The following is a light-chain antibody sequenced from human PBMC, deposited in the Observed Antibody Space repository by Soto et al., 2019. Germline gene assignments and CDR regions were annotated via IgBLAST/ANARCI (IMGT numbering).Light chain of an antibody. CDR1: SGHSDYA. CDR3: QTWDTGIRV. CDR2: IKSDGSH. Sequence: QSVLTQSPSASASLGASVKLTCTLSSGHSDYAIAWHQQQAEKGPRYLMKIKSDGSHNKGDGIPDRFSGSRSGAERYLTIYSLQSEDEADYYCQTWDTGIRVFGGGTKLTVL. J-gene: IGLJ3*02. V-gene: IGLV4-69*01.